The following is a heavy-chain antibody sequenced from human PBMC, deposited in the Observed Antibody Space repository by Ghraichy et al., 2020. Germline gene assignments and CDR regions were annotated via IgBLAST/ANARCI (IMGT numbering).Heavy chain of an antibody. D-gene: IGHD3-3*02. Sequence: GGSLRPSCAASGFTFSSYSMNWVRQAPGKGLEWVSSISSSSSYIHYADSVKGRFTISRDNGKNSLYVQMNSLRAEDPAVYYCARAPGIGHPRFHYYYFDLWGRGPLVTVSS. CDR1: GFTFSSYS. J-gene: IGHJ2*01. V-gene: IGHV3-21*01. CDR2: ISSSSSYI. CDR3: ARAPGIGHPRFHYYYFDL.